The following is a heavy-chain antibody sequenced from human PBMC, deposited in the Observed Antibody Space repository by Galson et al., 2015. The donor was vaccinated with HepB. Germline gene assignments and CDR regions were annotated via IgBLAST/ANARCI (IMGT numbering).Heavy chain of an antibody. CDR1: GGTFSSYA. V-gene: IGHV1-69*13. CDR3: ASPPPNSGYDHDYFDY. D-gene: IGHD5-12*01. J-gene: IGHJ4*02. Sequence: SVKVSCKASGGTFSSYAISWVRQAPGQGLEWMGGIIPIFGTANCAQKFQGRVTITADESTSTAYMELSSLRSEDTAVYYCASPPPNSGYDHDYFDYWGQGTLVTVSS. CDR2: IIPIFGTA.